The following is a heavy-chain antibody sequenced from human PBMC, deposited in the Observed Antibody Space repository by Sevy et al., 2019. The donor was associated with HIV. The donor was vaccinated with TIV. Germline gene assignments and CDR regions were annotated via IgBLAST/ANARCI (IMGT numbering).Heavy chain of an antibody. D-gene: IGHD6-13*01. CDR2: IYYSRST. CDR3: ARLNRTYWYSSSWYSYFDY. V-gene: IGHV4-39*01. CDR1: GGSISSSSYY. J-gene: IGHJ4*02. Sequence: SETLSLTCTVSGGSISSSSYYWGWIRQPPGKGLEWIGSIYYSRSTYYNPSLKSRVTISVDTSKNQFSLKLSSVTAADTAVYYCARLNRTYWYSSSWYSYFDYWGQGTLVTVSS.